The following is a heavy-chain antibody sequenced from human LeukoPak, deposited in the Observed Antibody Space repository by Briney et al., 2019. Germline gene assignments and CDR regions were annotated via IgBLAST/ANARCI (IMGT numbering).Heavy chain of an antibody. CDR1: GFTVITND. Sequence: PGGSLRLSCAASGFTVITNDMTWVRQAPGKGREWVSVLYSDGNTKYADSVQGRFTISRDNSKNTLYLEMNSLSPDETAVYYCARGVEPLAANTLAYWGQGTLVTVSS. J-gene: IGHJ4*02. D-gene: IGHD1-14*01. V-gene: IGHV3-53*01. CDR3: ARGVEPLAANTLAY. CDR2: LYSDGNT.